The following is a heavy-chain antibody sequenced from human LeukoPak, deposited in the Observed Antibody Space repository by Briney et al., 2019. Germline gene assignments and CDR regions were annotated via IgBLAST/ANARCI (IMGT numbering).Heavy chain of an antibody. CDR1: GFTVSSNY. J-gene: IGHJ4*02. Sequence: AGGSLRPSCAASGFTVSSNYMSWVRQAPGKGLEWVSVIYSGGSTYYADSVKGRFTISRDNSKNTLYLQMNSLRAEDTAVYYCARGGPCDYWGQGTLVTVSS. CDR3: ARGGPCDY. V-gene: IGHV3-53*01. CDR2: IYSGGST.